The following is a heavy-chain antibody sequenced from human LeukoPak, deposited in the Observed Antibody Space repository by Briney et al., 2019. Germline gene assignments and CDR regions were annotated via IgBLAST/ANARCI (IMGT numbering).Heavy chain of an antibody. CDR3: ARNPRDGHTFDY. J-gene: IGHJ4*02. V-gene: IGHV4-61*02. CDR2: IVPSGST. CDR1: GASISSPSYY. Sequence: SETLSLTCTVSGASISSPSYYWGWIRQPAGKGLEWIGRIVPSGSTNYNPSLKSRVTISLDKSQNQFSLRLSSVTAADTAVYYCARNPRDGHTFDYWGQGTLVTVSS.